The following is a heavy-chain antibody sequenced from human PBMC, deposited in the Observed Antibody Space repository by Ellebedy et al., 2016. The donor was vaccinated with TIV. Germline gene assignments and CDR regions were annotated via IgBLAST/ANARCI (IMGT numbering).Heavy chain of an antibody. D-gene: IGHD5-12*01. Sequence: PGGSLRLSCAASGITFSSYAMTWVRQAPGRGLEWVANMKQDGSEEYYVDSVKGRFIISRDNAKNSLYLQMNSLRAEDTAVYYCAKGRGGGSDTSAHRYYFDYWGLGTLVTVSS. CDR2: MKQDGSEE. CDR1: GITFSSYA. V-gene: IGHV3-7*03. J-gene: IGHJ4*02. CDR3: AKGRGGGSDTSAHRYYFDY.